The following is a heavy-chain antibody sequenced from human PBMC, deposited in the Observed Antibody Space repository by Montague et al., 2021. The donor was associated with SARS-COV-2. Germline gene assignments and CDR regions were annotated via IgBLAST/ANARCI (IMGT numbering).Heavy chain of an antibody. Sequence: SETLSLTCAVYGGSFNDYYWSWIRQSPGKGLEWIGEVDHSGSTNYNPSLKSRLSISLDTSKNQFSLKLNSVSAADTAVYYCARGQVIIFGVVIMFPAAWALDNWGQGTMVTVSS. V-gene: IGHV4-34*01. CDR2: VDHSGST. D-gene: IGHD3-3*02. J-gene: IGHJ3*02. CDR3: ARGQVIIFGVVIMFPAAWALDN. CDR1: GGSFNDYY.